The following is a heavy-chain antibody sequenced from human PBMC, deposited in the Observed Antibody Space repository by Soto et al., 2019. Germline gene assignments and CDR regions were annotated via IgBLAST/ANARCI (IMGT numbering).Heavy chain of an antibody. D-gene: IGHD2-2*01. CDR3: ARDSIVVVPAADLILSDGMDV. Sequence: PGGSLRLSCAASGLTFSDYYMSWIRQAPGKGLEWVSYISSSGSTIYYADSVRGRFTISRDNAKNSLYLQMNSLRAEDTAVYYCARDSIVVVPAADLILSDGMDVWGQGTTVTVSS. J-gene: IGHJ6*02. CDR2: ISSSGSTI. CDR1: GLTFSDYY. V-gene: IGHV3-11*01.